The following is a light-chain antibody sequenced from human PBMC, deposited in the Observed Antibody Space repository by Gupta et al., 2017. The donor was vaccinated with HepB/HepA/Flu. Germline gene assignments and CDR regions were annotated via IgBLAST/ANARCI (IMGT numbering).Light chain of an antibody. CDR1: QSVSN. CDR2: GAS. Sequence: EIVMTQSPATLSVSPGERATRFCRASQSVSNLAWYQQEPGQAPRLLIYGASTRATGIPARFSGSGSGTEFTLTISSLQSEDFAVYYCQQYDKWPSWTFGQGTKVEIK. CDR3: QQYDKWPSWT. V-gene: IGKV3-15*01. J-gene: IGKJ1*01.